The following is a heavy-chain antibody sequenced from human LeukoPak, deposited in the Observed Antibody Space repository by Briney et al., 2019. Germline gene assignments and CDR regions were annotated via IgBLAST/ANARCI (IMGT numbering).Heavy chain of an antibody. Sequence: GGSLRLSCAASGFTFSSYWMSWVCQAPGKGLEWVANIKQDESGKYYVDSVKGRFTISRDNAKNSLYLQMNSLRAEDTAVYYCARDKIEGPTKLDYWGQGILVTVSS. CDR2: IKQDESGK. CDR1: GFTFSSYW. CDR3: ARDKIEGPTKLDY. J-gene: IGHJ4*02. V-gene: IGHV3-7*01. D-gene: IGHD1-1*01.